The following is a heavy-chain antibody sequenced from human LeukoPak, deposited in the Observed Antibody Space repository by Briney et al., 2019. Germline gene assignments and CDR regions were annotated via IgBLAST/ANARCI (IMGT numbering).Heavy chain of an antibody. CDR1: GFTFSSYW. CDR3: ATVGDSRHPQFDY. D-gene: IGHD6-13*01. CDR2: IKQDGSEK. J-gene: IGHJ4*02. V-gene: IGHV3-7*03. Sequence: PGGSLRLSCAASGFTFSSYWMSWVRQAPGKGLEWVANIKQDGSEKYYVDSVKGRFTISRDNAKNSLYLQMNSLRPEDTALYYCATVGDSRHPQFDYWGQGTLVTVSS.